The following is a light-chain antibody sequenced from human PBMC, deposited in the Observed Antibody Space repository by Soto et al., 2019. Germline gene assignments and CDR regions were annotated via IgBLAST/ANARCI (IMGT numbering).Light chain of an antibody. J-gene: IGKJ4*01. CDR1: HNVTGRF. CDR2: GAS. V-gene: IGKV3-20*01. Sequence: IVLTQSPGTLSLSPGESATLSCRASHNVTGRFLAWYHHKPGQSPRLLLYGASSRATGIPERFSGDGSGTDLTLTIIRLEHDDFAIDFCQQYADSSPTFGGGTKVEIK. CDR3: QQYADSSPT.